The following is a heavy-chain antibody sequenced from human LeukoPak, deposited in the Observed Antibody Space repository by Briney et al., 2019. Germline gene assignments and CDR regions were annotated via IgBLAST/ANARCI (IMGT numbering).Heavy chain of an antibody. Sequence: GGSLRLSCAASGFTFSSYAMSWVRQAPGKGLEWVSAISGSGGSTYYADSVKGRFTISRDNSKNTQYLQMNSLRAEDTAVYYCAKELYDYVWGSYSVPDYWGQGTLVTVSS. D-gene: IGHD3-16*01. V-gene: IGHV3-23*01. CDR3: AKELYDYVWGSYSVPDY. CDR1: GFTFSSYA. J-gene: IGHJ4*02. CDR2: ISGSGGST.